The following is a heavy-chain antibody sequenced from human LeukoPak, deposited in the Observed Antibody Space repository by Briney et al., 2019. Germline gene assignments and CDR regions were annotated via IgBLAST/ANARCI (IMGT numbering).Heavy chain of an antibody. CDR2: MNPNSGNT. CDR3: ARLSGEAYYYYYTDV. J-gene: IGHJ6*03. V-gene: IGHV1-8*01. D-gene: IGHD1-26*01. CDR1: GYTFTSYD. Sequence: ASVKVSCKASGYTFTSYDINWVRQATGQGLEWMGWMNPNSGNTGYAQKFQGRVTMTRNTSISTAYMELSSLRSEDTAVYYCARLSGEAYYYYYTDVWGKGTTVTVSS.